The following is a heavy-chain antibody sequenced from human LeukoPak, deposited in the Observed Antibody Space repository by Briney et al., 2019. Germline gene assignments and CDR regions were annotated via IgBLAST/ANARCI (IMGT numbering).Heavy chain of an antibody. CDR2: IYYSGTT. CDR1: GGSISSSFYY. D-gene: IGHD2-21*02. V-gene: IGHV4-39*01. J-gene: IGHJ4*02. Sequence: SETLSLTCTVSGGSISSSFYYWGWIRQPPGKGLEWIGSIYYSGTTYYNPSLKSRVTISVDTSKNQFSLKLNSVTAADTAVYYCAKGAPSIVVATAGDAGRFDYWGQGTLVTVSS. CDR3: AKGAPSIVVATAGDAGRFDY.